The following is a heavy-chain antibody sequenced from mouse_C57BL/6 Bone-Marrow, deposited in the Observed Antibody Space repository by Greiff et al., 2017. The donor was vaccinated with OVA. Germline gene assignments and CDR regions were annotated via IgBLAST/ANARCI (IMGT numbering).Heavy chain of an antibody. CDR1: GYSITSGYY. V-gene: IGHV3-6*01. CDR3: ARDLRDWYFDV. D-gene: IGHD1-1*01. CDR2: ISYDGSN. Sequence: DVQLQESGPGLVKPSQSLSLTCSVTGYSITSGYYWNWIRQFPGNKLEWMGYISYDGSNNYNPSLKNRISITRDTSKNQFFLKLNSVTTEDTATYYCARDLRDWYFDVWGTGTTVTVSS. J-gene: IGHJ1*03.